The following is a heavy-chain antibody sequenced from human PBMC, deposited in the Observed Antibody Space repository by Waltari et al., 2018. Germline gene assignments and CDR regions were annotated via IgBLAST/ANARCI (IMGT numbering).Heavy chain of an antibody. D-gene: IGHD7-27*01. CDR2: IYSRGNI. CDR1: SGSITSPDYY. J-gene: IGHJ5*02. Sequence: QLQLQESGPGLVKPSETLSLTCSLSSGSITSPDYYWDWIRQSPGQGLEWIRNIYSRGNIHYNPSLGSRVTMSLDSSNNQFSLELRSVTAADTAVYYCARHSPGSTWFDPWGQGTLVTVSS. CDR3: ARHSPGSTWFDP. V-gene: IGHV4-39*01.